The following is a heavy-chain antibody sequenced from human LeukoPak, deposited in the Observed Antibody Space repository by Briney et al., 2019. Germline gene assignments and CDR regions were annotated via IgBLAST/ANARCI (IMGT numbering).Heavy chain of an antibody. D-gene: IGHD2-21*02. CDR3: AKPGGDCCLGWFDP. CDR1: GFTFSRYA. CDR2: IDGSGGAI. V-gene: IGHV3-23*01. Sequence: GGSLRLSCGASGFTFSRYAMSWVRQAPGKGLQWVSQIDGSGGAIYYADSVKGRFTISRDNSKNTLYLQMNSLRAEDTAVYYCAKPGGDCCLGWFDPWGQGTLVTVSS. J-gene: IGHJ5*02.